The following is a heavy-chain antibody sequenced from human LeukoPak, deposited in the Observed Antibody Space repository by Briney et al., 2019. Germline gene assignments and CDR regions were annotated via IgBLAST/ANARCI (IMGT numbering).Heavy chain of an antibody. J-gene: IGHJ6*02. V-gene: IGHV1-8*01. CDR2: MNPNSGNT. Sequence: PSVKLLCKASGDTFTSYDVKWVRQATGQGLEWMGWMNPNSGNTGYAQKFQGRVTMTRNTSISTAYMELSSLRSEDTAVYYCARRWGGDYYYGMDVWGQGTTVTVPS. CDR3: ARRWGGDYYYGMDV. CDR1: GDTFTSYD. D-gene: IGHD7-27*01.